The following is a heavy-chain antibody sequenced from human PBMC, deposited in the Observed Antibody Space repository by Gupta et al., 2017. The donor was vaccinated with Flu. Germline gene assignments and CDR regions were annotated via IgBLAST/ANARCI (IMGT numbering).Heavy chain of an antibody. Sequence: QWVRQAPGQGLEVLGRIGPHSGGTKYAQKFQGRVTLTRDTSITTDYMELAGLGSDDTAVYYCARGADKAIFGAYYYYHMDVWGKGTTVTVSS. J-gene: IGHJ6*04. D-gene: IGHD3-3*01. CDR3: ARGADKAIFGAYYYYHMDV. V-gene: IGHV1-2*06. CDR2: IGPHSGGT.